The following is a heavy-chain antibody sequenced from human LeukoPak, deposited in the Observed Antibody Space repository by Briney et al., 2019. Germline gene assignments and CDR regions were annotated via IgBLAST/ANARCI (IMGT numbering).Heavy chain of an antibody. D-gene: IGHD2-15*01. J-gene: IGHJ5*02. CDR1: GFTFDDYG. Sequence: GGSLRLSCAASGFTFDDYGMSWVRQAPGKGLEWVSSISSSSSYIYYADSVKGRFTISRDNAKNSLYLQMNSLRAEDTAVYYCARAGGYCSGGSCYGSWFDPWGQGTLVTVSS. V-gene: IGHV3-21*01. CDR3: ARAGGYCSGGSCYGSWFDP. CDR2: ISSSSSYI.